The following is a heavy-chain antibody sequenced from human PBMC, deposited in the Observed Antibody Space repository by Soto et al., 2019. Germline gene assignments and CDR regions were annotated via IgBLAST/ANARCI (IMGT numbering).Heavy chain of an antibody. J-gene: IGHJ1*01. CDR2: IKQDGSEK. Sequence: EVQLVESGGGLVQPGGSLRLSCAASGFTFSSYWMSWVRQAPGKGLEWVANIKQDGSEKYYVDSVKGRFTISRDNAKNSLYLEMNSLRAEDTAVYYWARGYSSSGYHLQHWGQGTLVTVSS. V-gene: IGHV3-7*01. CDR1: GFTFSSYW. CDR3: ARGYSSSGYHLQH. D-gene: IGHD6-13*01.